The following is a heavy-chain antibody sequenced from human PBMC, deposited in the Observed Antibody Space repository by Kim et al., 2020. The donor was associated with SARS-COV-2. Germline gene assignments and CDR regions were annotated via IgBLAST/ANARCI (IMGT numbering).Heavy chain of an antibody. CDR1: GFTFSDYY. CDR3: ARVGTRRRLRTDAFDI. CDR2: ISSSSSYT. J-gene: IGHJ3*02. Sequence: GGSLRLSCAASGFTFSDYYMSWIRQAPGKGLEWVSYISSSSSYTNYADSVKGRFTISRDNAKNSLYLQMNSLRAEDTAVYYCARVGTRRRLRTDAFDIWGQGTMVTVSS. D-gene: IGHD1-1*01. V-gene: IGHV3-11*05.